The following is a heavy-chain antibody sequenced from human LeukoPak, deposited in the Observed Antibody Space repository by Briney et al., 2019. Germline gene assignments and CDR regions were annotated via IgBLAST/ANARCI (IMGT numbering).Heavy chain of an antibody. CDR1: GGSISSGGYS. V-gene: IGHV4-30-2*01. CDR3: ARGTTTVTTPDY. J-gene: IGHJ4*02. Sequence: PSQTLSLTCTVSGGSISSGGYSWCWIRQPPGKGLEWIGYIYHSGSTYYNLSLKSRVTISVDRSKNQFSLKLSSVTAADTAVYYCARGTTTVTTPDYWGQGTLVTVSS. CDR2: IYHSGST. D-gene: IGHD4-17*01.